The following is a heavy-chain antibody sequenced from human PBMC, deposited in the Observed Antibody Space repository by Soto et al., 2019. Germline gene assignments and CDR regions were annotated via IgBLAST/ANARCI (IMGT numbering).Heavy chain of an antibody. V-gene: IGHV4-31*03. CDR3: ARDPRSGYDSSGYYDTGAFDI. Sequence: PSETLSLTCTVSGGSISSGGYYWSWIRQHPGKGLEWIGYIYYSGSTYYNPSLKSRVTISVDTSKNQFSLKLSSVTAADTAVYYCARDPRSGYDSSGYYDTGAFDIWGQGTMVT. CDR1: GGSISSGGYY. J-gene: IGHJ3*02. CDR2: IYYSGST. D-gene: IGHD3-22*01.